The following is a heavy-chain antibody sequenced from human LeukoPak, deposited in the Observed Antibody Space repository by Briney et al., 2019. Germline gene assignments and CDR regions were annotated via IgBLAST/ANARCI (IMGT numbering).Heavy chain of an antibody. CDR1: GYTFTSYG. Sequence: ASVKVSCKASGYTFTSYGISWVRQAPGQGLEWMGWISAYNGNTNYAQKLQGRVTMTTDTSTSTAYMELRSLRSDDTAVYYCARARDEYIAARPDYFDYWGQGTLVTVSS. CDR3: ARARDEYIAARPDYFDY. D-gene: IGHD6-6*01. CDR2: ISAYNGNT. V-gene: IGHV1-18*01. J-gene: IGHJ4*02.